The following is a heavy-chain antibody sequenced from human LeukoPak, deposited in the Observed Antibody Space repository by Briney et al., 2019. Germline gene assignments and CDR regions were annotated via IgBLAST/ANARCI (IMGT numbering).Heavy chain of an antibody. CDR1: GFTFSRFW. CDR2: IKPDGSEK. V-gene: IGHV3-7*04. CDR3: ARENYFDY. Sequence: PGGSLRLSCAASGFTFSRFWMGWVHQAPGKGLEWVADIKPDGSEKNYGDSVRGRFTISRDNARNSLSLQMNSLRVEDTAVYYCARENYFDYWGQGTLVTVSS. J-gene: IGHJ4*02.